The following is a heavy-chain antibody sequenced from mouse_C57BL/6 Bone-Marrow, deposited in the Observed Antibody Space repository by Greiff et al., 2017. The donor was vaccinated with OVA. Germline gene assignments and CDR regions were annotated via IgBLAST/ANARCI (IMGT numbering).Heavy chain of an antibody. CDR3: ARDYYGSSPLGY. CDR2: IRNKANGYTT. D-gene: IGHD1-1*01. J-gene: IGHJ2*01. V-gene: IGHV7-3*01. Sequence: DVKLVESGGGLVQPGGSLSLSCAASGFTFTDYYMSWVRQSPGKALEWLGFIRNKANGYTTEYSASVKGRFTISRDNSQSILYLQMNALRAEDSATYYCARDYYGSSPLGYWGQGTTLTVSS. CDR1: GFTFTDYY.